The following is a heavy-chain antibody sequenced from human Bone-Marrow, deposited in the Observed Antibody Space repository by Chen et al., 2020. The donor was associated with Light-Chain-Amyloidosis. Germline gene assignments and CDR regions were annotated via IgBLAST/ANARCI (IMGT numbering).Heavy chain of an antibody. V-gene: IGHV5-51*01. D-gene: IGHD5-12*01. CDR3: ARRRDGYNFDY. CDR2: IYPDDSDA. Sequence: EQSGPEVKKPGESLKISCKGSGYTFPNYRIGWVRQMPGKGLEWMGVIYPDDSDARYSPSFEGQVTISADKSITTAYLQWRSLKASDTAMYYCARRRDGYNFDYWGQGTLVTVSS. CDR1: GYTFPNYR. J-gene: IGHJ4*02.